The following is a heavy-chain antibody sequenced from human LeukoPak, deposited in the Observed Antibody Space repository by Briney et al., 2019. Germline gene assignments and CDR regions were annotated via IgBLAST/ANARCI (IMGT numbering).Heavy chain of an antibody. CDR1: GFSLSTSGVG. J-gene: IGHJ4*02. Sequence: VSGPTLVKPTQTLTLTCTLSGFSLSTSGVGVGWIRQPPGKALEWLALIYWNDDKPSSPSLKSRLTISKDTSKTQVVLTITNIAPVDTATYYCAHRAFSIAAAGTTFDSWGQGTLVTASS. CDR2: IYWNDDK. CDR3: AHRAFSIAAAGTTFDS. V-gene: IGHV2-5*01. D-gene: IGHD6-13*01.